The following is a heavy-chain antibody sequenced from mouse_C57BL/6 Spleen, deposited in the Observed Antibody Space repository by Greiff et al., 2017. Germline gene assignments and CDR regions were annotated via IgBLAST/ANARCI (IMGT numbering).Heavy chain of an antibody. CDR2: IYPRSGNT. CDR1: GYTFTSYG. CDR3: ARLDYGSPYYFDY. D-gene: IGHD1-1*01. J-gene: IGHJ2*01. V-gene: IGHV1-81*01. Sequence: VKLMESGAELARPGASVKLSCKASGYTFTSYGISWVKQRTGQGLEWIGEIYPRSGNTYNNEKFKGKATLTADKSSSTAYMELRSLTSEDSAVYFCARLDYGSPYYFDYWGQGTTLTVSS.